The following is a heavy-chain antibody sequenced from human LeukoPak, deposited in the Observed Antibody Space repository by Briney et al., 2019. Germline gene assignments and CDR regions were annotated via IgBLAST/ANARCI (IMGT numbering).Heavy chain of an antibody. Sequence: GGSLRLSCEASGFILSRYSMNWVRQAPGKGLEWVSSVSTSSSYIYYADSVKGRFTISRDNSKNTLYLQMNSLRAEDTAVYYCARRSGIAVAGAFDYWGQGTLVTVSS. V-gene: IGHV3-21*04. CDR3: ARRSGIAVAGAFDY. CDR1: GFILSRYS. CDR2: VSTSSSYI. J-gene: IGHJ4*02. D-gene: IGHD6-19*01.